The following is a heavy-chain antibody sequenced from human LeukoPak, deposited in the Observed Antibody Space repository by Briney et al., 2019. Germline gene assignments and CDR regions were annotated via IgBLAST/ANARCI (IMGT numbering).Heavy chain of an antibody. D-gene: IGHD2-15*01. CDR1: GYTFTSYG. V-gene: IGHV1-18*01. Sequence: ASVKVSCKASGYTFTSYGISWVRQAPGQGLEWMGWISAYNGNTNYAQKLQGRVTMTTDTSTSTAYMELRSLRSDDTAVYYCARNSENVVVVAAFDYWGQGTLVTVSS. CDR2: ISAYNGNT. J-gene: IGHJ4*02. CDR3: ARNSENVVVVAAFDY.